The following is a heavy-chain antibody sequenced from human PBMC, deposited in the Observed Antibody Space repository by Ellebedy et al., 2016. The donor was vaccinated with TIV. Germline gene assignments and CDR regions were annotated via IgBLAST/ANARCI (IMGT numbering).Heavy chain of an antibody. V-gene: IGHV3-23*01. J-gene: IGHJ6*02. D-gene: IGHD3-16*01. CDR1: GFTFSTYV. Sequence: GESLKISCAASGFTFSTYVMSWVRQAPGKGLEWVSGLSASGGKTWYADSVKGRFTISRDNSKNTLYLHMNSLRAEDTAVYYCASRSYEYYYYGMDVWGQGTTVTVSS. CDR3: ASRSYEYYYYGMDV. CDR2: LSASGGKT.